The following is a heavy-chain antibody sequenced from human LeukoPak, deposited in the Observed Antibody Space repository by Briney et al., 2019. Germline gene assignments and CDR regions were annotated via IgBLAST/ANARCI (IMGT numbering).Heavy chain of an antibody. J-gene: IGHJ4*02. CDR2: IYYSGST. CDR3: ARGWIQLSTFDY. D-gene: IGHD5-18*01. CDR1: GGSISSGGYY. Sequence: PSQTLSLTCTVSGGSISSGGYYWSWIRQHPGKGREWIGYIYYSGSTYYNPSLKSRVTISVDTSKNQFSLKLSSVTAADTAVYYCARGWIQLSTFDYWGQGTLVTVSS. V-gene: IGHV4-31*03.